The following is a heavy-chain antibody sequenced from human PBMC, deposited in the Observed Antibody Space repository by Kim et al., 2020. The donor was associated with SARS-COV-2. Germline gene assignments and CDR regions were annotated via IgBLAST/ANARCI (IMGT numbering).Heavy chain of an antibody. CDR3: ARATGAIDPFDV. J-gene: IGHJ3*01. CDR2: T. V-gene: IGHV3-23*01. Sequence: TNYADSVKGRFNISRDSSRNAFFLQRNALRVEDTAMYYCARATGAIDPFDVWGQGTMVTVSS. D-gene: IGHD1-26*01.